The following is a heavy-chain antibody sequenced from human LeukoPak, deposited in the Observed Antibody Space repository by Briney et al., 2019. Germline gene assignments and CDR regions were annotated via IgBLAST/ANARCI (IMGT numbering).Heavy chain of an antibody. CDR2: INHSGST. CDR3: ARGSGSRNFDY. CDR1: GGSFSGYY. D-gene: IGHD1-26*01. J-gene: IGHJ4*02. V-gene: IGHV4-34*01. Sequence: SETLSLTCAVYGGSFSGYYRSWIRQPPGKGLDWIGEINHSGSTNYNPSLKSRVTISVDTSKNQFSLKLSSVTAADTAVYYCARGSGSRNFDYWGQGTLVTVSS.